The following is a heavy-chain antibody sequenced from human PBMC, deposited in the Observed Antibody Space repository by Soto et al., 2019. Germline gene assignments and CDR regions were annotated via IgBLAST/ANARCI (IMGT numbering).Heavy chain of an antibody. J-gene: IGHJ6*02. CDR1: GGSISSYY. CDR3: AREVGVVPAAIRRYYYYGMDV. D-gene: IGHD2-2*02. Sequence: SETLSLTCTVSGGSISSYYWSWIRQPPGKGLEWIGYIYYSGSTNYNPSLKSRVTISVDTSKNQFSLKLSSVTAADTAVYYCAREVGVVPAAIRRYYYYGMDVWGQGTTITVSS. CDR2: IYYSGST. V-gene: IGHV4-59*01.